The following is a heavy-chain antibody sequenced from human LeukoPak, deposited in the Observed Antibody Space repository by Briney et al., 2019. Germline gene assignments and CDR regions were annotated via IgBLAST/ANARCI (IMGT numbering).Heavy chain of an antibody. D-gene: IGHD3-10*01. J-gene: IGHJ4*02. CDR2: IDHSGST. CDR1: GGSFSGYY. Sequence: PSETLSLTCGVYGGSFSGYYWSWIRQPPGKGLEWIGEIDHSGSTNYNPSLKSRVTISVDTSTNQFSLKLNSVTAADTAVYYCARRWWFGELHFDYWGQGTLVTVSS. CDR3: ARRWWFGELHFDY. V-gene: IGHV4-34*01.